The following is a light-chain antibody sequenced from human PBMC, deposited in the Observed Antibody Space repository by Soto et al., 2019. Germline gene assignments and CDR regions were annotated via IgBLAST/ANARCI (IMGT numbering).Light chain of an antibody. CDR1: QGIRSY. J-gene: IGKJ5*01. CDR3: QQYNNWPIT. Sequence: AIRMTQSPSSLSASTGDRVTITCRASQGIRSYLAWYQQKPGKAPKLLIYAASTLQSGVPSRFSGSGSGTEFTLTISSLQSEDFAVYYCQQYNNWPITFGQGTRLEIK. V-gene: IGKV1-8*01. CDR2: AAS.